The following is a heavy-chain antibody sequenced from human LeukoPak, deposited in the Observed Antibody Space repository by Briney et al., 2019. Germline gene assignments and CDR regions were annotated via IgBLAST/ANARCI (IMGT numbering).Heavy chain of an antibody. V-gene: IGHV3-30*18. CDR2: ISYDGSNK. CDR1: GFTFSSYG. CDR3: AKDPWDLLYYFDY. D-gene: IGHD2-15*01. Sequence: GGSLRLSCAASGFTFSSYGMHWVRQAPGKGLEWVAVISYDGSNKYYADSVKGRFTISRDNSKNTLYLQMNSLRAEDTAVYYCAKDPWDLLYYFDYWGQGTLVTVSS. J-gene: IGHJ4*02.